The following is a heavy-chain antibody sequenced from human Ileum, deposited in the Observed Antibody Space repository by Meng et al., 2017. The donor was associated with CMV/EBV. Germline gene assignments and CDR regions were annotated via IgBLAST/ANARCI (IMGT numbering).Heavy chain of an antibody. Sequence: CTVLGGSISSTDSYWGWIRQPPGKGLEWIGNIYHGGNTYYNPSLKSRVTISVDTSKMQFSLKLSSVTAADTAVYYCARTERHVGWFDPWGQGTLVTVSS. CDR3: ARTERHVGWFDP. CDR2: IYHGGNT. D-gene: IGHD3-10*02. J-gene: IGHJ5*02. V-gene: IGHV4-39*07. CDR1: GGSISSTDSY.